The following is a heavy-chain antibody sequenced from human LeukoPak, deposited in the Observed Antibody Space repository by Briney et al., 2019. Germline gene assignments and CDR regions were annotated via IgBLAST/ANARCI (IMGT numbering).Heavy chain of an antibody. CDR3: ASLNFIVVVPAARQADDY. D-gene: IGHD2-2*01. CDR2: ISGSGGST. CDR1: GFTVSSNY. J-gene: IGHJ4*02. Sequence: GGSLRLSCAASGFTVSSNYMSWVRQAPGKGLKWVSVISGSGGSTYYADSVKGRFTISRDNSKNSLYLQMNSLRAEDTAVYYCASLNFIVVVPAARQADDYWGQGTLVTVSS. V-gene: IGHV3-53*01.